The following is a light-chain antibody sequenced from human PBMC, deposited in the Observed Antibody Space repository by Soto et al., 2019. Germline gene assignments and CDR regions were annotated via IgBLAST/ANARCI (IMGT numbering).Light chain of an antibody. Sequence: EILMTQSPATLSVSPGERATLSCRASQSLNRNLAWYQQKPGQAPRLIIYGASTRASGIPARFSGSGSGTEFTLTIGSLQSEDFALYYCQHYHDWPPAFTFGPGTKVDL. CDR1: QSLNRN. J-gene: IGKJ3*01. V-gene: IGKV3D-15*01. CDR3: QHYHDWPPAFT. CDR2: GAS.